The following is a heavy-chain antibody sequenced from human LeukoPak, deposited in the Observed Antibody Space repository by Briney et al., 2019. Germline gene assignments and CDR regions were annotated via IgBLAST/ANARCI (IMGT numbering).Heavy chain of an antibody. D-gene: IGHD6-19*01. J-gene: IGHJ4*02. V-gene: IGHV1-69*04. CDR3: ASGPSSDLLAGLFFGYVDD. Sequence: SVKVSCKSSGGTFSNAAISWVRQAPVKGLEWMGRVIPFLGTTNYAHKFQGRVTITADKDTQTAYMELRSLTSEDTAVYFCASGPSSDLLAGLFFGYVDDWGQGTLITVSS. CDR2: VIPFLGTT. CDR1: GGTFSNAA.